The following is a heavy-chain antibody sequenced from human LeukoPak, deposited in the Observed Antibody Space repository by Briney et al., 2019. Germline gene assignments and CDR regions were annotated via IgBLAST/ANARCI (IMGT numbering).Heavy chain of an antibody. V-gene: IGHV1-2*02. J-gene: IGHJ4*02. Sequence: EASVKVSCKASGYTFTGYYMHWVRQAPGQGLEWMGWINPNSGGTNYAQKFQGRVTMTRDTSISTAYMELSRLRCDDTAVYYCARVSRVYGDYLDYWGQGTLVTVSS. CDR1: GYTFTGYY. CDR2: INPNSGGT. D-gene: IGHD4-17*01. CDR3: ARVSRVYGDYLDY.